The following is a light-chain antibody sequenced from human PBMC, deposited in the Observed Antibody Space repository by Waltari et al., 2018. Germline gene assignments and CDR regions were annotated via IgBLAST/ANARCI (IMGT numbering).Light chain of an antibody. J-gene: IGKJ1*01. V-gene: IGKV1-5*03. CDR3: QQYNSYSRT. CDR1: QSISSW. CDR2: KAS. Sequence: DIQMTQSPSTLSASVGDRVTITCRASQSISSWLAWYQQKPGKAPKLLIYKASSIESGVPSRFSGSGSGTEFTLTISSLQPDDFATYYCQQYNSYSRTFGQGTKVEIK.